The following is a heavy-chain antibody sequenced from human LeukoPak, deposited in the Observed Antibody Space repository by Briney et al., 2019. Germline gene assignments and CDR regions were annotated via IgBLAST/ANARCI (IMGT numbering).Heavy chain of an antibody. V-gene: IGHV3-21*04. Sequence: GGSLRLSCTASGLTFSSYTMNWVRQAPGKGLEWVSSISGSGDYIFYADSMKGRFTISRDNARNSLYLQVNSLRAEDTAVYYCARDLAWGAFDYWGQGTLVTVSS. CDR2: ISGSGDYI. CDR1: GLTFSSYT. D-gene: IGHD7-27*01. CDR3: ARDLAWGAFDY. J-gene: IGHJ4*02.